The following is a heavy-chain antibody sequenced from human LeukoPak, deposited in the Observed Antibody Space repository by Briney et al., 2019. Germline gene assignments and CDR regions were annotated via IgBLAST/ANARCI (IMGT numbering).Heavy chain of an antibody. CDR2: IYYSGST. D-gene: IGHD3-22*01. CDR1: GGSISSYY. V-gene: IGHV4-59*01. CDR3: ARGSMVNYFDSSGYYNY. Sequence: SETLSLTCTVSGGSISSYYWSWIRQPPRKGVEWIGYIYYSGSTNYNPSLKSRVTISVDTSKNQFSLKLSSVTAADTAVYYCARGSMVNYFDSSGYYNYWGQGALVTVSS. J-gene: IGHJ4*02.